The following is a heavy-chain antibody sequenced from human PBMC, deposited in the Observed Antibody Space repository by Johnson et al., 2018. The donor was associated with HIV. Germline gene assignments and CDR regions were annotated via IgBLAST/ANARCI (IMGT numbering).Heavy chain of an antibody. J-gene: IGHJ3*02. V-gene: IGHV3-30-3*01. CDR3: ARESLNAFDI. CDR2: ISYDGSNK. Sequence: QVQLVESGGGVVQPGRSLRLSCAASGFTFSSYAMHWVRQAPGKGLEWVAVISYDGSNKFYADSVKGRFTISRDNSKNTLWLQMNSLRPEDTAVYYCARESLNAFDIWGQGTMVTVSS. CDR1: GFTFSSYA.